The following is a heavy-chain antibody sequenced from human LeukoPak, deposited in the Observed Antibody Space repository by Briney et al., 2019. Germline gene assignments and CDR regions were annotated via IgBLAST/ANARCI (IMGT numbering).Heavy chain of an antibody. D-gene: IGHD2-2*01. CDR1: GFTFSNAW. Sequence: PGGSLRLSCTASGFTFSNAWMSWVRQAPGKGLEWIGRIKSNGDGGTTEFAAPVKGRFTTSRDDSKNTLYLQMNSLETEDTAVYYCTADGNCQTTSCYWGRGALVTVSS. CDR3: TADGNCQTTSCY. J-gene: IGHJ4*02. CDR2: IKSNGDGGTT. V-gene: IGHV3-15*01.